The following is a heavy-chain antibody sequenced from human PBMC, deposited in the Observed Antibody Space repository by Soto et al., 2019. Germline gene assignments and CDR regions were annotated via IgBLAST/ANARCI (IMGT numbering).Heavy chain of an antibody. Sequence: GASVKVSCKASGGTFSSYAISWVRQAPGQGLEWMGGIIPIFGTANYAQKFQGRVTITADKSTSTAYMELSSLRSEDTAVYYCAREFPGYVWGSYRPFDYWGQGTLVTVSS. CDR2: IIPIFGTA. D-gene: IGHD3-16*02. J-gene: IGHJ4*02. V-gene: IGHV1-69*06. CDR3: AREFPGYVWGSYRPFDY. CDR1: GGTFSSYA.